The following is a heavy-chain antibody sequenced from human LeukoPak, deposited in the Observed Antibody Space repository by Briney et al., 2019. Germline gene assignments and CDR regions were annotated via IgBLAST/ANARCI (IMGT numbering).Heavy chain of an antibody. V-gene: IGHV3-23*01. Sequence: GGSLRLSCAASGFTFSSYSMSWVRQAPGKGLEWVSAISSSGSNTYYADSMKGRFTISRDNSKNTLYLQMNSLRAEDRAVYSCTSWRRAYPWYFDFWGQGTLVTVSS. D-gene: IGHD2-15*01. CDR3: TSWRRAYPWYFDF. CDR1: GFTFSSYS. J-gene: IGHJ4*02. CDR2: ISSSGSNT.